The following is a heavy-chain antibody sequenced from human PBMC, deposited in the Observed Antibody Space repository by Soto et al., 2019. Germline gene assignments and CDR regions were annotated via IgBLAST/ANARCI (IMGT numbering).Heavy chain of an antibody. Sequence: EVQLVESGGGLVQPGGSLRLSCAASGFTVSSNYMSWVRQAPGKGLEWVSVIYSGGSTYYADSVKGRFTISRDNSKNTLYLQMNSLRAEDTAVYYCETTVTTLRNSPEYFQHWGQGALVTVSS. V-gene: IGHV3-66*01. CDR2: IYSGGST. J-gene: IGHJ1*01. CDR1: GFTVSSNY. D-gene: IGHD4-17*01. CDR3: ETTVTTLRNSPEYFQH.